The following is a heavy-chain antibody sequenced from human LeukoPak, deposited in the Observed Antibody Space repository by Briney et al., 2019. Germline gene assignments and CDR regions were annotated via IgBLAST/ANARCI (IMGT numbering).Heavy chain of an antibody. V-gene: IGHV3-33*01. D-gene: IGHD3-22*01. CDR3: ARAYYDSSGYYSNWFDP. CDR1: GFTFSSYG. CDR2: IWYDGSNK. Sequence: GGSLRLSCAASGFTFSSYGMHWVRQAPGKGLESVTVIWYDGSNKYYADSVKGRFTISRDNSKNTLYLQMNSLRAEDTAVYYCARAYYDSSGYYSNWFDPWGQGTPVTVSS. J-gene: IGHJ5*02.